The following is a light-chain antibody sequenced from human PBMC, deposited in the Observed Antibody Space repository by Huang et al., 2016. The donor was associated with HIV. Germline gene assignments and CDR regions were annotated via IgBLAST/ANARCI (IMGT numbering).Light chain of an antibody. Sequence: DIQMTQSPSTLSAFVGDRVTITCRASQTVTTSLAWYQQTSGKAPKRLIYEASTLETGVSSRFSGSGSGTEFTLTISSLQPDDFATYYCQQYNTFWTFGQGTKV. J-gene: IGKJ1*01. CDR1: QTVTTS. V-gene: IGKV1-5*03. CDR2: EAS. CDR3: QQYNTFWT.